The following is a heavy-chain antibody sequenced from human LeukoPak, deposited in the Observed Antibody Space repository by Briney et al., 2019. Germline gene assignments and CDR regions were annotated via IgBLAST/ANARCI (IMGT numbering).Heavy chain of an antibody. Sequence: GGSLRLSCAASGFTFSSYWMHWVRQAPGKGLVWVSRIKSDGSSTSYADSVKGRFTISRDNAKNTLYLQMNSLRAGDTAVYYCARVGMISYSFDYWGQGTLVTVSS. D-gene: IGHD2-21*01. CDR3: ARVGMISYSFDY. J-gene: IGHJ4*02. V-gene: IGHV3-74*01. CDR2: IKSDGSST. CDR1: GFTFSSYW.